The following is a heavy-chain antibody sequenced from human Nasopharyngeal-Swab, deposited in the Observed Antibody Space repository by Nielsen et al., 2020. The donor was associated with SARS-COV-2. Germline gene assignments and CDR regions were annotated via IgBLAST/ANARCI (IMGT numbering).Heavy chain of an antibody. V-gene: IGHV3-48*01. CDR1: GFTFSSYS. CDR2: ISSSSSTI. CDR3: AKVEGRWEPYKYYFDY. J-gene: IGHJ4*02. D-gene: IGHD1-26*01. Sequence: GGSLRLSCAASGFTFSSYSMNWVRQAPGKGLEWVSYISSSSSTIDYADSVKGRFTISRDNAKNSLYLQMNSLRAEDTAAYYCAKVEGRWEPYKYYFDYWGQGTLVTVSS.